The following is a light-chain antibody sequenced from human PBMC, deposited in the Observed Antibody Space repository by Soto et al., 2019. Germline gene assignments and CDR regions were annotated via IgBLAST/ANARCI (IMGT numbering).Light chain of an antibody. V-gene: IGKV3-20*01. J-gene: IGKJ1*01. Sequence: EIVFTPSPGTLSLSPGERATLSCRVSQSVSSSYLAWYQQKPGQAPRLLIYGASTGATGLPARFSGSGSGTEFTLSISSLQSEDFAVYYCQQYGSLSWTFGQGTKVDIK. CDR1: QSVSSSY. CDR3: QQYGSLSWT. CDR2: GAS.